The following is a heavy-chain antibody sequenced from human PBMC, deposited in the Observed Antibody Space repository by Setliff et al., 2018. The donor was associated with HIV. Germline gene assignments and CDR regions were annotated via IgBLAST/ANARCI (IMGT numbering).Heavy chain of an antibody. CDR2: IYTSGST. CDR1: GGSISSGNSY. J-gene: IGHJ6*03. Sequence: SETLSLTCTVSGGSISSGNSYWSWIRQPAVKGLEWIGHIYTSGSTFYNPSLKSRVTISVDTAKNQFSLKLSSVTAADTAVYYCARAEGYYDNSVHPGRYYYYYMDVWGKGTTVTVSS. V-gene: IGHV4-61*09. CDR3: ARAEGYYDNSVHPGRYYYYYMDV. D-gene: IGHD3-22*01.